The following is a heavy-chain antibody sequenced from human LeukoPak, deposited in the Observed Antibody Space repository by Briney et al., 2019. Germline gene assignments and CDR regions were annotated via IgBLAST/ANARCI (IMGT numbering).Heavy chain of an antibody. V-gene: IGHV3-7*05. D-gene: IGHD1-26*01. CDR3: ARGGCYPESFQH. Sequence: XGSLTLSCAVSGFTLSSYWMRWVRQAXGKGGEWVDNIKQDGSEKYYVDSVKSRFTISRDNANNSLYLQMNSLRDEDTAVYYCARGGCYPESFQHWGQGALATVSS. J-gene: IGHJ1*01. CDR1: GFTLSSYW. CDR2: IKQDGSEK.